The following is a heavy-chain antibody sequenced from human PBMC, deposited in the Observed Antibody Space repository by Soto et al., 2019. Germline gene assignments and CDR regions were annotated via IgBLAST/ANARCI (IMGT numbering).Heavy chain of an antibody. CDR1: GYSFTSYW. J-gene: IGHJ4*02. CDR3: ARSGYNWNYRYYFDY. D-gene: IGHD1-7*01. CDR2: IYPGDSDT. V-gene: IGHV5-51*01. Sequence: GESLKISCKGSGYSFTSYWIGWVRQMPGKGLEWMGIIYPGDSDTRYSPSFQGQVTISADKSISTAYLQWSSLKASDTAMYYCARSGYNWNYRYYFDYWGQGTLVNVSS.